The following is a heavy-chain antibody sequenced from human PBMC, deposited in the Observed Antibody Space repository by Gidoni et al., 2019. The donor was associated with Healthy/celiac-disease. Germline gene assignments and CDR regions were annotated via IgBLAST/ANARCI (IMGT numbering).Heavy chain of an antibody. CDR3: ARDASGDRGLDY. CDR2: IYYSEST. D-gene: IGHD2-15*01. CDR1: GGSISSGGSY. J-gene: IGHJ4*02. Sequence: QLQLLQSAPVLVKPSQTLSPTCTLSGGSISSGGSYWSWICQHPGKGLEWIGYIYYSESTYYNPSLMSRVTRSVDTSKNQFSLKLSSVAAAETAVYNCARDASGDRGLDYWGQGTLVTVSS. V-gene: IGHV4-31*03.